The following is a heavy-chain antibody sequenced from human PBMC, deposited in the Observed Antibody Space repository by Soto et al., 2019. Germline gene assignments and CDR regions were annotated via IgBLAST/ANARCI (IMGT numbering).Heavy chain of an antibody. V-gene: IGHV4-4*02. D-gene: IGHD6-19*01. CDR2: IFQSGST. J-gene: IGHJ5*02. Sequence: PSETLSLTCGVSGGTIRSPDWWTWVRQPPGKGLEWTGEIFQSGSTNYTPSLESRVTISVDKSKNQFSLTLTSVTAADTAVYFCARGRGRYSSGWSWFDPWGQGILVTVSS. CDR3: ARGRGRYSSGWSWFDP. CDR1: GGTIRSPDW.